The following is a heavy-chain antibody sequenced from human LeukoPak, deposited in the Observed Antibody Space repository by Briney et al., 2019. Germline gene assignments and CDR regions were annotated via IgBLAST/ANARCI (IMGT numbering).Heavy chain of an antibody. CDR1: GFTFSSYA. V-gene: IGHV3-23*01. J-gene: IGHJ3*02. Sequence: SGGSLRLSCAASGFTFSSYAMSWVRQAPGKGLGWVSAISGSGGSTYYADSVKGRFTISRDNSKNTLYLQMNSLRAEDTAVYYCAKSYYYYDSSGYWAFDIWGQGTMVTVSS. CDR3: AKSYYYYDSSGYWAFDI. CDR2: ISGSGGST. D-gene: IGHD3-22*01.